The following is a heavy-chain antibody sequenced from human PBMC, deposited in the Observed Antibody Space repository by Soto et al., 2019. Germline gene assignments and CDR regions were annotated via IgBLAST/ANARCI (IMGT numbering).Heavy chain of an antibody. CDR2: ISGSGGTT. J-gene: IGHJ3*02. D-gene: IGHD1-7*01. Sequence: GGSLRLSCAASGFTFSRYAMSWVRQAPGKGLEWVSGISGSGGTTYYADSVKGRFTISRDNSKNTLYVQMNSLRAEDTAVYYCAKAFTTWNYEDVLDIWGQGTMLTVS. CDR3: AKAFTTWNYEDVLDI. CDR1: GFTFSRYA. V-gene: IGHV3-23*01.